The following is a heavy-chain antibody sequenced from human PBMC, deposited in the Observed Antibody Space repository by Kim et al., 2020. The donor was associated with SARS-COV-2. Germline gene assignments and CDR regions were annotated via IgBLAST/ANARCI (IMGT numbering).Heavy chain of an antibody. CDR3: AKGFYYYDSSGYYYYDY. V-gene: IGHV3-23*01. D-gene: IGHD3-22*01. J-gene: IGHJ4*02. Sequence: GKGRFTSSRDNSKNTLYLQMNSLRAEDTAVYYCAKGFYYYDSSGYYYYDYWGQGTLVTVSS.